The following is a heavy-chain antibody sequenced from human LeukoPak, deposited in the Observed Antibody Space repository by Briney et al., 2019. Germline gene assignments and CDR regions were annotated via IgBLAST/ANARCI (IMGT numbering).Heavy chain of an antibody. Sequence: PSETLSLTCTVSGGSISSYHWNWIRQPPGKGLEWIGSIYYTGNTYYNASLKSRVTISIDTSNNQISLRLISVTATDTAMYYCARQTGSGLFTLPGGQGTLVTVSS. D-gene: IGHD3/OR15-3a*01. J-gene: IGHJ4*02. V-gene: IGHV4-59*04. CDR2: IYYTGNT. CDR1: GGSISSYH. CDR3: ARQTGSGLFTLP.